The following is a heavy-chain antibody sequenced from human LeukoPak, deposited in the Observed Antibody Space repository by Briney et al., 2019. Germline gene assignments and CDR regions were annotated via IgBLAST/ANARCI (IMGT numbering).Heavy chain of an antibody. J-gene: IGHJ4*02. CDR2: IYYSGST. CDR1: GGSISSYY. V-gene: IGHV4-59*01. CDR3: ARSKRGGSYAHFDY. Sequence: SETLSLTCTVSGGSISSYYWSWLRQPPAKGLEWIGYIYYSGSTNYNPSLKSRVTISVDTSKNQFSLKLSSVTAADTAVYYCARSKRGGSYAHFDYWGQGTLVTVSS. D-gene: IGHD1-26*01.